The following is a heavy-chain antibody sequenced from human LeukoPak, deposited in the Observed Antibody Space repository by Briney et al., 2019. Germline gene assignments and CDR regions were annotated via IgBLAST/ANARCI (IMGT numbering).Heavy chain of an antibody. CDR2: ICYSGIT. Sequence: PSQTLSLTCTVSGGSISSAAYSWTWIRQHPGKGLEWIGYICYSGITYYNPSLRSRISISVDTSKNQFSLKLSSVTAADTAVYYCARKTDNGDHHIDYWGQGTLVTVSS. D-gene: IGHD4-17*01. V-gene: IGHV4-31*03. CDR1: GGSISSAAYS. J-gene: IGHJ4*02. CDR3: ARKTDNGDHHIDY.